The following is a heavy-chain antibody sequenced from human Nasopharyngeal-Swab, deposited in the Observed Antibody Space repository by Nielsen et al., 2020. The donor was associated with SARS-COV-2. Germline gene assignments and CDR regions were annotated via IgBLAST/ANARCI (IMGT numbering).Heavy chain of an antibody. D-gene: IGHD3-10*01. CDR2: IFYTGST. CDR1: GDSITNSAYY. J-gene: IGHJ4*02. V-gene: IGHV4-39*01. Sequence: SETLSLTCIASGDSITNSAYYWGWIRQPPGKGLEWIGNIFYTGSTYYNPSLKSRVTISVDTSKNQFSLKLSSVTAADTAVYYCASYHGSGTGFDYWGQGTLVTVSS. CDR3: ASYHGSGTGFDY.